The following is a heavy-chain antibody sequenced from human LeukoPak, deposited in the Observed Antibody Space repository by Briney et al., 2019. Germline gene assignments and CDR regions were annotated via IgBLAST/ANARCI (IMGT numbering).Heavy chain of an antibody. CDR1: GYTFTGYY. Sequence: GASVKVSCKASGYTFTGYYMHWVRQAPGQGLEWMGWMNPVTGDSGSAQKFQGRVTMTSNTSINTAYMELSSLRSEDTAVYYCARGSRRDGYNTLFDYWGQGTLVTVSS. CDR3: ARGSRRDGYNTLFDY. V-gene: IGHV1-8*02. CDR2: MNPVTGDS. J-gene: IGHJ4*02. D-gene: IGHD5-24*01.